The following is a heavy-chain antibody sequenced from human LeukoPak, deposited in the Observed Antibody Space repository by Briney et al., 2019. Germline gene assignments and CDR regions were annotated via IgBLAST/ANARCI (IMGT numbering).Heavy chain of an antibody. Sequence: GGSLRLSCAASGFTFSSYAMSWVRQAPGKGLEWVSGISGSGGTTFYADSMKGRFTISRDNSKNTLYLQMNSLSAEDTAVYYCAKGQAVGETNWFDPWGQGTLVTVSS. CDR2: ISGSGGTT. CDR3: AKGQAVGETNWFDP. D-gene: IGHD2-21*01. J-gene: IGHJ5*02. CDR1: GFTFSSYA. V-gene: IGHV3-23*01.